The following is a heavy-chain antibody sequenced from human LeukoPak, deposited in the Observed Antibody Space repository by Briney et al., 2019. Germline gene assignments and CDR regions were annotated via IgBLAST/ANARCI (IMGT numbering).Heavy chain of an antibody. D-gene: IGHD3-3*01. V-gene: IGHV3-30-3*01. CDR2: ISYDGSNK. Sequence: GGSLRLSCAASGFTFSSYAMHWVRQAPGKGLEWVAVISYDGSNKYYADSVKGRFTISRDNAKNSLYLQMNSLRAEDTAVYYCARDESGPAYWGQGTLVTVSS. CDR3: ARDESGPAY. J-gene: IGHJ4*02. CDR1: GFTFSSYA.